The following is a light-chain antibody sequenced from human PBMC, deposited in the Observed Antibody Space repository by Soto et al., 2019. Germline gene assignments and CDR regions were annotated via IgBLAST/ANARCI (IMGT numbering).Light chain of an antibody. CDR1: QSVSSSY. V-gene: IGKV3-20*01. J-gene: IGKJ4*01. Sequence: EIVLTQSPGTLSLSPGERATLSCRASQSVSSSYLAWYQQKPGQAPRLLIYGASSTATGISDRFSGSGSGTDFTLTISSLEPEDFAVYYCQQYGSSRLTFGGGTKVEIK. CDR3: QQYGSSRLT. CDR2: GAS.